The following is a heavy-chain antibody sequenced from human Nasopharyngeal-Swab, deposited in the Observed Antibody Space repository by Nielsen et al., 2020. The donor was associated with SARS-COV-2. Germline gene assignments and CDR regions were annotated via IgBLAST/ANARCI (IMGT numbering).Heavy chain of an antibody. V-gene: IGHV4-31*03. CDR3: ARDRAGYSSGWYGPDAFDI. J-gene: IGHJ3*02. D-gene: IGHD6-19*01. CDR2: IYLSGST. Sequence: SETLSLTCTVSGGSISSGGYYWSWIRQHPGKGLEWIEYIYLSGSTYYNPSLKSRVTISVDTSKNQFSLKLSSVTAADTAVYYCARDRAGYSSGWYGPDAFDIWGQGTMVTVSS. CDR1: GGSISSGGYY.